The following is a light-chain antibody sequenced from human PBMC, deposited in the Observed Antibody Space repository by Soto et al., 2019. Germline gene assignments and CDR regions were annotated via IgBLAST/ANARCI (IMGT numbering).Light chain of an antibody. CDR3: QQYNSYWT. CDR1: HSISRW. Sequence: DIQMTQSPSTLSASVGDRVIITCRASHSISRWLAWYQQKPGKAPKLVIYDASNLESGVPSGFSGSGSGTEFALTISSLQPDDFAVYYCQQYNSYWTFGEGTNVEIK. J-gene: IGKJ1*01. CDR2: DAS. V-gene: IGKV1-5*01.